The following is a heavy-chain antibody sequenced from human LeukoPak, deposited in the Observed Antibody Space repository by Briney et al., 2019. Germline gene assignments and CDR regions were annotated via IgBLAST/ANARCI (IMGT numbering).Heavy chain of an antibody. CDR1: GFTFDIYG. Sequence: PGGSLRLSCAASGFTFDIYGMNWVRQAPGKGLEWVSSISSSSSYIYYADSVKGRFTISRDNAKNSLYLQMNSLRAEDTAVYYCARDRRLYYYGSGIKTTWGQGTLVTVSS. J-gene: IGHJ4*02. CDR3: ARDRRLYYYGSGIKTT. D-gene: IGHD3-10*01. V-gene: IGHV3-21*01. CDR2: ISSSSSYI.